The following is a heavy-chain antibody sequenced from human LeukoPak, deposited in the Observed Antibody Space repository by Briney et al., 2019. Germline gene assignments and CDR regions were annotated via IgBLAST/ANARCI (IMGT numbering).Heavy chain of an antibody. D-gene: IGHD1-26*01. CDR1: GFTVSDNY. V-gene: IGHV3-66*01. CDR2: IYSGGST. CDR3: ARAVIVGATNFDY. Sequence: PGGSLRLSCAASGFTVSDNYMSWVRQAPGKGLEWVSVIYSGGSTYYADSVKGRFTISRDNSKNTLYLQMNSLRAEDAAVYYCARAVIVGATNFDYWGQGTLVTVSS. J-gene: IGHJ4*02.